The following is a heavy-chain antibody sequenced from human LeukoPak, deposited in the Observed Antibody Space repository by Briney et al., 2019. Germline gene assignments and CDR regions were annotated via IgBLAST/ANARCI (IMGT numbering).Heavy chain of an antibody. CDR2: ISAYNGNT. Sequence: ASVKVSCKASGYTFTSYGISWVRQAPGQGLEWMGWISAYNGNTNYAQKLQGRVTMTTDTSTSTAYMELRSLRSDDTAVYYCAREGGDDSSGYYSNKVDYWGQGTLVTVSS. J-gene: IGHJ4*02. D-gene: IGHD3-22*01. V-gene: IGHV1-18*01. CDR1: GYTFTSYG. CDR3: AREGGDDSSGYYSNKVDY.